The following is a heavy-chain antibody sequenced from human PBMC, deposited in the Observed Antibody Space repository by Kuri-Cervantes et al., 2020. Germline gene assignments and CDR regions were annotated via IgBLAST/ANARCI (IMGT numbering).Heavy chain of an antibody. CDR3: VKDVAT. Sequence: GESLKISCTASGFTFSYFWMHWVRQAPGKGLVWVSRIDNDGNNIAYADSVKGRFTISRDNVKNTLYLQMNSLRAEDAAVYYCVKDVATWGQGTLVTVSS. CDR1: GFTFSYFW. V-gene: IGHV3-74*01. D-gene: IGHD2-21*01. J-gene: IGHJ5*02. CDR2: IDNDGNNI.